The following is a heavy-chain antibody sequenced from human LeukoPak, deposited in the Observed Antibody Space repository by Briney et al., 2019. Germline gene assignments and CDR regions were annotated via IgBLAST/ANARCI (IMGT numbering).Heavy chain of an antibody. J-gene: IGHJ6*03. Sequence: SETLSLTCSVSGGSISSYYWSWIRQPPGRGLEWIGYIYYSGRTSYNPSLKSRVTISVDTSKNQFSLRLSSVTAADTAVYYCARERRIVGYCSSTSCSKYYYYYYMDVWGKGTTVAISS. CDR3: ARERRIVGYCSSTSCSKYYYYYYMDV. CDR2: IYYSGRT. D-gene: IGHD2-2*01. CDR1: GGSISSYY. V-gene: IGHV4-59*12.